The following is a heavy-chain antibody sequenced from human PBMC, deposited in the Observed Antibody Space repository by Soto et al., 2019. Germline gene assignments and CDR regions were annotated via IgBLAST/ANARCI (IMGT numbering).Heavy chain of an antibody. J-gene: IGHJ5*02. CDR2: IYYSGST. Sequence: PSETLSLTCTVSGGCMRSSDYDGSLIRQPPGKGLEWIGYIYYSGSTYYNPSLKSRVTISVDTSKNQFSLKLSSVTAADTAVYYCARSITIFGAYNWFDPWGQGTLVTVSS. CDR1: GGCMRSSDYD. D-gene: IGHD3-3*01. CDR3: ARSITIFGAYNWFDP. V-gene: IGHV4-30-4*01.